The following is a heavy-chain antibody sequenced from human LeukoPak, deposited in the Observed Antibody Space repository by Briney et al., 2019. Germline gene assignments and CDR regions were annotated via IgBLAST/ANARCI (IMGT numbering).Heavy chain of an antibody. J-gene: IGHJ4*02. CDR1: GITLSNYG. V-gene: IGHV3-23*01. CDR3: AKRGVVIRVILVGFHREAYYFDS. D-gene: IGHD3-22*01. Sequence: GGSLRLSCAVSGITLSNYGMSWVRQAPGKGLEWVAGISGSGGGTNYADSVKGRFTISRDNPKNTLYLQMNSLRAEDTAVYFCAKRGVVIRVILVGFHREAYYFDSWGQGALVTVSS. CDR2: ISGSGGGT.